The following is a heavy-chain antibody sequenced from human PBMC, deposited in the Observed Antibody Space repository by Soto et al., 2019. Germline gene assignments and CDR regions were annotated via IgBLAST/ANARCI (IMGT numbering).Heavy chain of an antibody. CDR1: GGSISSYY. V-gene: IGHV4-59*01. Sequence: PSETLSLTCTVSGGSISSYYWSWIRQPPGKGLEWIGYIYYSGSTNYNPSLKSRVTISVDTSKNQFSLKLSSVTAADTAVYYCARDLYGDYANNWFDPWGQGTLVTVSS. D-gene: IGHD4-17*01. J-gene: IGHJ5*02. CDR2: IYYSGST. CDR3: ARDLYGDYANNWFDP.